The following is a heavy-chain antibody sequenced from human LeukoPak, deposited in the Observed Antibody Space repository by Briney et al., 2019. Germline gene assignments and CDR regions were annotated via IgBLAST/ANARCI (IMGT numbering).Heavy chain of an antibody. D-gene: IGHD3-3*01. Sequence: SETLSLTCAVYGGSFSGYYWSWIRQPPGKGLEWIGEINHSGSTNYNPSLKSRVTISVDTPKNQFSLKLSSVTAADTAVYYCARGYYDFWSGYSWYFDLWGRGTLVTVSS. CDR1: GGSFSGYY. CDR3: ARGYYDFWSGYSWYFDL. V-gene: IGHV4-34*01. CDR2: INHSGST. J-gene: IGHJ2*01.